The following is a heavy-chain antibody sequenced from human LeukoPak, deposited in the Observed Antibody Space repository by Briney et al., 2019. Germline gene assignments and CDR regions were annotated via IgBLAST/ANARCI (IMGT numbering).Heavy chain of an antibody. D-gene: IGHD3-10*01. V-gene: IGHV1-69*04. CDR3: ARDGGYYGSGRDPQGWFDP. CDR1: GGTFSSYT. Sequence: SVKVSCKASGGTFSSYTINWVRQAPGQGLEWMGRIIPILGIANYAQKFQGRVTITADKSTSTAYMELSSLRSEDTAVYYCARDGGYYGSGRDPQGWFDPWGQGTLVTVSS. CDR2: IIPILGIA. J-gene: IGHJ5*02.